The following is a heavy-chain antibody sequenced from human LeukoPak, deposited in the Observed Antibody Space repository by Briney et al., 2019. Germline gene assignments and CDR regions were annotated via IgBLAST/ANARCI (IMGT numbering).Heavy chain of an antibody. CDR3: ARDGDLTPAVPFDY. CDR1: GFTFSTYE. Sequence: GGSLRLSCAASGFTFSTYEMNWVRQAPGKGLEWVSYISSSGSTIYYADSVKGRFTISRDNAKNSLYLQMNSLRAGDTAIYYCARDGDLTPAVPFDYWGQGTLVTVSS. J-gene: IGHJ4*02. V-gene: IGHV3-48*03. D-gene: IGHD6-25*01. CDR2: ISSSGSTI.